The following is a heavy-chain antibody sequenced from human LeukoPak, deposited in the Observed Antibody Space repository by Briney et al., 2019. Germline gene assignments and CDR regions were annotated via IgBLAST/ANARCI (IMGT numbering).Heavy chain of an antibody. V-gene: IGHV3-64*01. J-gene: IGHJ4*02. D-gene: IGHD3-3*01. CDR3: AKDSSRGVVRRNDY. CDR2: ISSNGGST. CDR1: GFTFSSYA. Sequence: GGSLRLSCAASGFTFSSYAMHWVRQAPGKGLEYVSAISSNGGSTYYANSVKGRFTISRDNSKNTLYLQMNSLRAEDTAVYYCAKDSSRGVVRRNDYWGQGTLVTVSS.